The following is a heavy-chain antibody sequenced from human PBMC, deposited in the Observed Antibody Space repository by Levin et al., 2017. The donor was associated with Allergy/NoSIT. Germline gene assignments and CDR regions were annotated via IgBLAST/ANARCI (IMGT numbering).Heavy chain of an antibody. CDR1: GFTFNYFW. CDR3: AREYYHDSSGYRAFGY. J-gene: IGHJ4*02. D-gene: IGHD3-22*01. Sequence: GESLKISCAASGFTFNYFWVSWVRQAPGKGLEWVANINEDGSEKYYVDSVRGRFTISRDNAKNSLVLQMNSLRDDDTAVYYCAREYYHDSSGYRAFGYWGLGTLVTVSS. V-gene: IGHV3-7*01. CDR2: INEDGSEK.